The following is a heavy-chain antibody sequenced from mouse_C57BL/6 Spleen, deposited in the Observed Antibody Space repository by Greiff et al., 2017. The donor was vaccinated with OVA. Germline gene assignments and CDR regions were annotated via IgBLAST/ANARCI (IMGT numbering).Heavy chain of an antibody. CDR1: GYTFTDYY. CDR3: ARSELGRGFAY. V-gene: IGHV1-26*01. D-gene: IGHD4-1*01. J-gene: IGHJ3*01. CDR2: INPNNGGT. Sequence: EVQLQQSGPELVKPGASVKISCKASGYTFTDYYMNWVKQSHGKSLEWIGDINPNNGGTSYNQKFKGKATLTVDKSSSTAYMELRSLTSEDSAVYYCARSELGRGFAYWGQGTLVTVSA.